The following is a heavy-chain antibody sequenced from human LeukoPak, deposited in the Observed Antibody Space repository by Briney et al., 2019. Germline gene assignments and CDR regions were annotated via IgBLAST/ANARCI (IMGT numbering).Heavy chain of an antibody. D-gene: IGHD3-22*01. Sequence: SETLSLTCAVYGGPFSGYYWSWIRQPPGKGLEWIGEINHSGSTNCNPSLKSRVTISVDTSKNQFSLKLSSVTAADTAVYYCARAGESSGYYQRPRFDYWGQGTLVTVSS. V-gene: IGHV4-34*01. J-gene: IGHJ4*02. CDR2: INHSGST. CDR3: ARAGESSGYYQRPRFDY. CDR1: GGPFSGYY.